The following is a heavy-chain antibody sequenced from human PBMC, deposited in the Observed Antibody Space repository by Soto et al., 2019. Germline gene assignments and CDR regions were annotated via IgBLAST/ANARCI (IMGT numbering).Heavy chain of an antibody. CDR1: GYTFTSYD. V-gene: IGHV1-8*01. CDR3: ARGRVVVVVAATTGWFDP. Sequence: GASVKVSCKASGYTFTSYDINWVRQATGQGLEWMGWMNPNSGNTGYAQKFQGRVTMTRNTSISTAYMELSSLRSEDTAVYYCARGRVVVVVAATTGWFDPWGQGTLVTVSS. D-gene: IGHD2-15*01. J-gene: IGHJ5*02. CDR2: MNPNSGNT.